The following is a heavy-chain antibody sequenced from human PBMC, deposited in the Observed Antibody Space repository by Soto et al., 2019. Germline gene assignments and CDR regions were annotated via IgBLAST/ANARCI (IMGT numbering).Heavy chain of an antibody. J-gene: IGHJ5*02. CDR3: ARHKSGSDWLDP. CDR2: MFYSGAT. V-gene: IGHV4-39*01. Sequence: SETLSLTYTVSGGSISDTSYCWGWIRQPPGKGLQWIGCMFYSGATYYNPSLKNRVTLSVDTSNNEFSLKLVSVTAPDTAVYYCARHKSGSDWLDPWGQGTPVTVSS. CDR1: GGSISDTSYC. D-gene: IGHD2-15*01.